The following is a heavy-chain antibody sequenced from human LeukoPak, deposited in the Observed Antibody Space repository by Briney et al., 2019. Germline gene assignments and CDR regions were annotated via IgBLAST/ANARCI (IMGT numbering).Heavy chain of an antibody. CDR2: INHSGST. V-gene: IGHV4-34*01. CDR1: GGSFSGYY. J-gene: IGHJ4*02. CDR3: ARVKIAAAGNGGLDY. D-gene: IGHD6-13*01. Sequence: SETLSLTCAVYGGSFSGYYWSWIRQPPGKGLEWIGEINHSGSTNYNPSLKSRVTISVDTSKNQFSLKLSSVTAADTAVYYCARVKIAAAGNGGLDYWGQGTLVTVSS.